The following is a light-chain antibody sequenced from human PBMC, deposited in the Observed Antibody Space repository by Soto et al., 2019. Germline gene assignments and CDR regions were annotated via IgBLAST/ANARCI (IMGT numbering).Light chain of an antibody. CDR1: SSNIGAGYD. J-gene: IGLJ2*01. CDR2: GNI. V-gene: IGLV1-40*01. CDR3: QSYDSSLSGVV. Sequence: QSVLTQPPSVSGAPGQRVTISCTGSSSNIGAGYDVHWYQHLPGTAPKLLIYGNINRPSGVPDRFSGFKSGTSASLAITGLQAEDEADYYCQSYDSSLSGVVFGGGTKLTVL.